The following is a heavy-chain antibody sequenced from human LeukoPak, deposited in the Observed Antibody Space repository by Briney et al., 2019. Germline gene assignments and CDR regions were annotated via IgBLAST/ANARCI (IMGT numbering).Heavy chain of an antibody. CDR2: ISYDGSNK. D-gene: IGHD3-16*02. V-gene: IGHV3-30-3*01. CDR1: GFTFGSYA. J-gene: IGHJ4*02. CDR3: ARVVITFGGVIVRGYFDY. Sequence: TGGSLRLSCAASGFTFGSYAMHWVRQAPGKGLEWVALISYDGSNKYYADSVKGRFTISRDNSKNTLCLQMNSLRAEDTAVYYCARVVITFGGVIVRGYFDYWGQGTLVTVSS.